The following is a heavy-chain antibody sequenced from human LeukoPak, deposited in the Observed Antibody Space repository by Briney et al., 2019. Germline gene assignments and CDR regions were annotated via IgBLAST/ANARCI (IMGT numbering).Heavy chain of an antibody. V-gene: IGHV3-23*01. J-gene: IGHJ4*02. CDR3: AKHSTTVTTGYFDY. CDR1: GFTFSSYA. Sequence: GSLRLSCAASGFTFSSYAMSWVRQAPGKGLEWVSAVSGSGGSTYYADSVKGRFTISRDNSKNTLYLQMNSLRAEDTAVYFCAKHSTTVTTGYFDYWGQGTLVTVSS. CDR2: VSGSGGST. D-gene: IGHD4-17*01.